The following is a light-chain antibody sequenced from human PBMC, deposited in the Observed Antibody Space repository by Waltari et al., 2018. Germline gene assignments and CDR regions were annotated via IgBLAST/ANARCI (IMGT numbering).Light chain of an antibody. CDR1: SSNIGAGYD. Sequence: QSVLTQPPSVSGAPGQRVTISCTGSSSNIGAGYDVHWYQQLPGTAPKLLISNNINRPSGVPDRFSGPKSGTSASLAITGLQAEDEADYYCQSYDNSLSGPVVFGGGTKLTVL. J-gene: IGLJ2*01. CDR3: QSYDNSLSGPVV. V-gene: IGLV1-40*01. CDR2: NNI.